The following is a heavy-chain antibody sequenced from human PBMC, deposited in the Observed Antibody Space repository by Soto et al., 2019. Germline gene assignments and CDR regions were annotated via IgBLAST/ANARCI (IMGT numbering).Heavy chain of an antibody. CDR3: ARRGYDSSGYSAKPFDY. Sequence: SETLSLTCTVSGGSISSSSYYWGWIRQPPGKGLEWIGSIYYSGSTYYNPSLKSRVTISVDTSKNQFSLKLSSVTAADTAVYYCARRGYDSSGYSAKPFDYWGQGTLVTVSS. J-gene: IGHJ4*02. CDR2: IYYSGST. D-gene: IGHD3-22*01. CDR1: GGSISSSSYY. V-gene: IGHV4-39*01.